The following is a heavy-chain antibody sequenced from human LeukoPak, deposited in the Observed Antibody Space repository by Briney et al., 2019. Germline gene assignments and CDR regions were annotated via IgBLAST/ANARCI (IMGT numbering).Heavy chain of an antibody. CDR2: IRPSGST. V-gene: IGHV1-46*01. CDR3: AREGPETYFFDF. CDR1: GYTFTSYY. Sequence: GASVKVSCKASGYTFTSYYIHWVRQAPGQGLEYMGIIRPSGSTAYPQKFQGRVTMIRDTSTSAVYMELSSLTSEDTAVYYCAREGPETYFFDFWGQGTLVTVSS. J-gene: IGHJ4*02. D-gene: IGHD5-24*01.